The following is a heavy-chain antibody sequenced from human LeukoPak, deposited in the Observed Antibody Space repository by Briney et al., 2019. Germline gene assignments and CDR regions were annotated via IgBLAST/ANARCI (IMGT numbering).Heavy chain of an antibody. J-gene: IGHJ4*02. V-gene: IGHV3-53*01. CDR1: GFTVSSNY. CDR2: VYSGGST. Sequence: QPGGSLRLSCAASGFTVSSNYMSWVRQSPGKGLEWVSVVYSGGSTYYADSVKGRFTISSDNSKNTLYLQMNSLRAEDTAVYYCATTYCSSTSCYPYYFDYWGQGTLVTVSS. CDR3: ATTYCSSTSCYPYYFDY. D-gene: IGHD2-2*01.